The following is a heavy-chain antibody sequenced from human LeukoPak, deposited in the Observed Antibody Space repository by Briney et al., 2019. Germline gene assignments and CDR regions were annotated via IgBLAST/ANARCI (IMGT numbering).Heavy chain of an antibody. D-gene: IGHD3-3*01. CDR3: ARGWSGSDY. J-gene: IGHJ4*02. CDR2: INPNSGST. Sequence: ASVKVSFKASGYIFTVYYMHWVRQAPGQGLEWMGRINPNSGSTNYAQKFQGRVTMTRDTSISTAYMELSRLRSDDTAVYYCARGWSGSDYWGQGTLVTVSS. CDR1: GYIFTVYY. V-gene: IGHV1-2*02.